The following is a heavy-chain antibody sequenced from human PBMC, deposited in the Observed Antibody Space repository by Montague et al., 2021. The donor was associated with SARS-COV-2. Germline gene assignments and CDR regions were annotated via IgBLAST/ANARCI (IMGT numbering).Heavy chain of an antibody. J-gene: IGHJ4*02. D-gene: IGHD5-12*01. CDR2: VYTTGST. CDR3: AGAVIYGGYAFAYFDF. CDR1: GGSISSDSYY. V-gene: IGHV4-61*02. Sequence: TLSLTCTVSGGSISSDSYYWSWIRQPAGKGLEWIGRVYTTGSTNYNPSLKSRVTISGGTSRNPFSLRLTSVTAADTAMCYCAGAVIYGGYAFAYFDFWGQGVMVTVSS.